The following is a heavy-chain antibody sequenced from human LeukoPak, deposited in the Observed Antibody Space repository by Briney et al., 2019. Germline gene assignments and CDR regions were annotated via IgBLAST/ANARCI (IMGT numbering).Heavy chain of an antibody. CDR2: IIPIFGTG. Sequence: ASVKVSCKASGGNFNTFAISWVRQAPGQGLGWMGGIIPIFGTGNYAQKFQGRVTITADKSTNTAYMELSSLKSEDTAVYYCARDHDLTGTYEYLKYWGQGTLVAVSS. CDR3: ARDHDLTGTYEYLKY. CDR1: GGNFNTFA. D-gene: IGHD7-27*01. J-gene: IGHJ1*01. V-gene: IGHV1-69*06.